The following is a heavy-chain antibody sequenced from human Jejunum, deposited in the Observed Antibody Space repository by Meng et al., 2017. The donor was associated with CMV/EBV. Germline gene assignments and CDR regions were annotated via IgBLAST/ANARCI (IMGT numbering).Heavy chain of an antibody. CDR1: DFIFNKDW. V-gene: IGHV3-23*01. D-gene: IGHD6-13*01. J-gene: IGHJ4*02. Sequence: ASDFIFNKDWMNWVRQTLGKGLEWVSTISSSGDMTYYADSVKGRFAISRDSSKNTLYLQMNSLRVEDTAVYYCAKDQGTWSSYSFDYWGQGTLVTVSS. CDR2: ISSSGDMT. CDR3: AKDQGTWSSYSFDY.